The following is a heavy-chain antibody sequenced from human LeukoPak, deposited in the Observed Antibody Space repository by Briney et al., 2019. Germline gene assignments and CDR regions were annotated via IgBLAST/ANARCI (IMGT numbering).Heavy chain of an antibody. Sequence: ASVKVSCKASGYTFTSYYMHWVRQAPGQGLEWMGIINPSGGSTSYAQKFQGRVTMTRDTSTSTVYMELSSLRSEDTAVYYCAREGYDSSGYYYVGYFQHWGQGTLVTVSS. V-gene: IGHV1-46*01. CDR3: AREGYDSSGYYYVGYFQH. D-gene: IGHD3-22*01. J-gene: IGHJ1*01. CDR2: INPSGGST. CDR1: GYTFTSYY.